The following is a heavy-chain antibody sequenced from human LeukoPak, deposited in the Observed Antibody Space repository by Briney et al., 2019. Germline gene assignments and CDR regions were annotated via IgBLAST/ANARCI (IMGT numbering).Heavy chain of an antibody. V-gene: IGHV3-13*01. CDR1: GFIFTKYD. CDR2: IDRDGVT. CDR3: ARENLEYGDYAIDY. D-gene: IGHD4-17*01. Sequence: GGSLRLSCAASGFIFTKYDMHWVRHVTGRGLEWVSGIDRDGVTYYSDSVKGRFTMSRENGENSVYLQLNSLRAGDTAVYFCARENLEYGDYAIDYWGQGIPVTVSS. J-gene: IGHJ4*02.